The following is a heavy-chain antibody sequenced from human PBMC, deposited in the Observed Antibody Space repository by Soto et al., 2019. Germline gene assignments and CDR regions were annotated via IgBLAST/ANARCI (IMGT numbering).Heavy chain of an antibody. J-gene: IGHJ5*02. CDR3: VRPYSSSSNWFDP. CDR2: INPNDGGT. D-gene: IGHD6-6*01. V-gene: IGHV1-2*06. Sequence: GAAVKVYCKTSGYTFINYYLQWVRQAPGQGLEWMGRINPNDGGTIYAQNFQGRVTMTRDPSISTAYMELSRLTSDDTAVYYCVRPYSSSSNWFDPWGQGTLVTVSS. CDR1: GYTFINYY.